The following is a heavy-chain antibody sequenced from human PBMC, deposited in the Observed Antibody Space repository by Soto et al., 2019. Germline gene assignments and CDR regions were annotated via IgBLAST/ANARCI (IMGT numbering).Heavy chain of an antibody. D-gene: IGHD3-22*01. CDR2: IYYSGST. CDR1: GGSISSYY. V-gene: IGHV4-59*01. Sequence: SETLSLTCTVSGGSISSYYWSWIRQPPGKGLEWIGYIYYSGSTNYNPSLKSRVTISVDTSKNQFSLKLTSATAADTAVYYCARGDYYDSSGYYFDYWGQGTLVTVSS. J-gene: IGHJ4*02. CDR3: ARGDYYDSSGYYFDY.